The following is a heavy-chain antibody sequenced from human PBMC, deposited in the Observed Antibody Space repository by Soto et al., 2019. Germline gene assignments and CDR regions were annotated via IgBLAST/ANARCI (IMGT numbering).Heavy chain of an antibody. Sequence: QVQLVQSGDEAKKPGASVKVSCKASGYIFVNYGIALVRQAPGQGLEWMGWISPYNGNTHYATKVQGRLTMTTDTSTSTAYMDLGSLTSDDTAVYYCAMVDNYVTPTPQDVWGQGTTVTVSS. D-gene: IGHD3-16*01. CDR2: ISPYNGNT. CDR3: AMVDNYVTPTPQDV. J-gene: IGHJ6*02. V-gene: IGHV1-18*01. CDR1: GYIFVNYG.